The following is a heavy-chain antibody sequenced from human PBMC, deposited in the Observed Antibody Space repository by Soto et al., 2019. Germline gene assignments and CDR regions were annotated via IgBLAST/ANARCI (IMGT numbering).Heavy chain of an antibody. J-gene: IGHJ4*02. V-gene: IGHV4-34*01. CDR1: GESFSGYY. Sequence: LLQQWGAGLLKPSETLSLTCAVYGESFSGYYWNWIRQAPGKGLEWIGEINHSGSTNYNPSLKSRVTISVDTSKDQFSLKLSSVTAADTAVYYCARRFYSTFYHFDYWGQGTLVTVSS. CDR2: INHSGST. CDR3: ARRFYSTFYHFDY. D-gene: IGHD2-15*01.